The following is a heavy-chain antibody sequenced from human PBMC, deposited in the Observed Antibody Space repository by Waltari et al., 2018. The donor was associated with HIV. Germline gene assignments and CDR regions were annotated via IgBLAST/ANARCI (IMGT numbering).Heavy chain of an antibody. D-gene: IGHD3-10*01. CDR3: ARGSVLLWFGEFYYYYGMDV. Sequence: QLQLQESGPGLVKPSETLSLTCTVSGGSISSSSYYWGWIRQPPGKGLEWIGSIYYSGSTYDNPSLKSRVTISVDTSKNQFSLKLSSVTAADTAVYYCARGSVLLWFGEFYYYYGMDVWGQGTTVTVSS. V-gene: IGHV4-39*07. CDR2: IYYSGST. CDR1: GGSISSSSYY. J-gene: IGHJ6*02.